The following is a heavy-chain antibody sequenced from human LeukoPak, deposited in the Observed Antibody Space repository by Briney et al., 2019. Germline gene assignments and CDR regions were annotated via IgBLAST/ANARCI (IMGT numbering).Heavy chain of an antibody. D-gene: IGHD3-3*01. V-gene: IGHV1-2*02. Sequence: ASVKVSCKASGTTFRSYAINWVRQAPGQGLEWMGWINPNSGGTNYAQKFQGRVTTTRDTSISTAYMELSRLRSDDTAVYYCATYSTGITIFGVDDDAFDIWGQGTMVTVSS. J-gene: IGHJ3*02. CDR3: ATYSTGITIFGVDDDAFDI. CDR2: INPNSGGT. CDR1: GTTFRSYA.